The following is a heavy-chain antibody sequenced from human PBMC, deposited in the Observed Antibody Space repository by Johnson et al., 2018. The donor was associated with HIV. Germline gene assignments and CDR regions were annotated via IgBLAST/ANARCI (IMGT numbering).Heavy chain of an antibody. CDR2: ISYDGTNK. Sequence: QVQLVESGGGVVQPGRSLRLSCAASEFTFSTFSRNAMHWVRQAPGKGLEWVAVISYDGTNKYYADPVKGRFTVSRDNSKNTLYLQMNSLRAEDTAVYYCARSMRGAFDVWGQGTMVTVSS. CDR1: EFTFSTFSRNA. CDR3: ARSMRGAFDV. D-gene: IGHD3-10*01. V-gene: IGHV3-30-3*01. J-gene: IGHJ3*01.